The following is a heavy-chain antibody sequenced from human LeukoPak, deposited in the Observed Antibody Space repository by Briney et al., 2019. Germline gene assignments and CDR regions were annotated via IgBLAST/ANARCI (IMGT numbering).Heavy chain of an antibody. CDR3: ARARGGTGYFDY. D-gene: IGHD1-1*01. V-gene: IGHV1-3*04. Sequence: GASVKVSCKASGYSFTSFVIHWLRRAPGQRLEWMGWINIGDGDTKFSQKFQDRVTIARDTSASTAYMELRSLRSEDTAIYYCARARGGTGYFDYWGQGTLVTVSS. J-gene: IGHJ4*02. CDR2: INIGDGDT. CDR1: GYSFTSFV.